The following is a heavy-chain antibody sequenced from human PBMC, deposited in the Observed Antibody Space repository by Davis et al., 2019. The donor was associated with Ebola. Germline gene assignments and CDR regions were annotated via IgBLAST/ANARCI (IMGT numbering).Heavy chain of an antibody. CDR2: IYYSGST. Sequence: PSETLSLTCTVSGGSISSYYWSWIRQPPGKGLEWIGYIYYSGSTNYNPSLKSRVTISVDTSKNQFSLKLSSVTAADTAVYYCARDYCGGDCSSYGMDVWGQGTTVTVSS. D-gene: IGHD2-21*02. CDR3: ARDYCGGDCSSYGMDV. J-gene: IGHJ6*02. CDR1: GGSISSYY. V-gene: IGHV4-59*01.